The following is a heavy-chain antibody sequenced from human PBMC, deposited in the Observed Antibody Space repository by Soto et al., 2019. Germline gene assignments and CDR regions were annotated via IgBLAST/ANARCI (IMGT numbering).Heavy chain of an antibody. J-gene: IGHJ4*02. CDR1: GFTFSSYL. Sequence: GGSLRLSCSVSGFTFSSYLMHWVRQAPGKGLLWVSRISSDGSSTNYADFVKGRFTLSRDNAKNTLYLQMNSLRAEDTAIYYCVLAVTGSFDYWGQGTLVTVSS. V-gene: IGHV3-74*01. CDR3: VLAVTGSFDY. D-gene: IGHD6-19*01. CDR2: ISSDGSST.